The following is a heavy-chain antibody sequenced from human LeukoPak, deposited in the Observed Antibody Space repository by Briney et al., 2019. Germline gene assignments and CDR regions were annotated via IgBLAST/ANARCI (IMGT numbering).Heavy chain of an antibody. CDR2: IWYDGSNK. D-gene: IGHD2-2*01. J-gene: IGHJ4*02. CDR3: AKGQGGYCSSTSCPSPDY. CDR1: GFTFSSYG. V-gene: IGHV3-33*06. Sequence: PGRSLRLSCAASGFTFSSYGMHWVRQAPGKGLEWVAVIWYDGSNKYYADSVKGRFTISRDNSKNTLYLQMNSLRAEDTAVYYCAKGQGGYCSSTSCPSPDYWGQGTLVTVSS.